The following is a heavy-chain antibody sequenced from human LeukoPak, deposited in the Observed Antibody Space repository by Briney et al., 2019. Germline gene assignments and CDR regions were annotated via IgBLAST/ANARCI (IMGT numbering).Heavy chain of an antibody. Sequence: PGGSLRLSCEASGFTFNTYAMHWVRQAPGKGLVWVSRIKSDGGTNYADSVKGRFTISRDNAKKTVSLQMNSLRPEDTGVYYCARAPSEIGGYYPEYFRHWGQGTLVTVSS. CDR3: ARAPSEIGGYYPEYFRH. J-gene: IGHJ1*01. CDR1: GFTFNTYA. D-gene: IGHD3-22*01. V-gene: IGHV3-74*01. CDR2: IKSDGGT.